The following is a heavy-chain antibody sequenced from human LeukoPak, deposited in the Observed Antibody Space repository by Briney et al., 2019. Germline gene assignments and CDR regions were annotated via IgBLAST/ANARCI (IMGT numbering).Heavy chain of an antibody. CDR1: GYTFTSYG. D-gene: IGHD3-22*01. V-gene: IGHV1-18*01. CDR2: ISAYNGNT. Sequence: GESLKISCKGSGYTFTSYGISWVRQAPGQGLEWMGWISAYNGNTNYAQKLQGRVTMTTDTSTSTAYMELRSLRSDDTAVYYCARAVEGLYYYDSSGYFDYWGQGTLVTVSS. J-gene: IGHJ4*02. CDR3: ARAVEGLYYYDSSGYFDY.